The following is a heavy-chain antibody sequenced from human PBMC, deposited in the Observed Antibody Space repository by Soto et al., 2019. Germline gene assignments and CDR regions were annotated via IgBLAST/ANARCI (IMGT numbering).Heavy chain of an antibody. V-gene: IGHV4-34*01. CDR1: GGSFSGYY. D-gene: IGHD6-19*01. CDR2: INHSGST. J-gene: IGHJ4*02. CDR3: ARLGAVANLDY. Sequence: SETLSLTCAVYGGSFSGYYWSWIRQPPGKGLEWIGEINHSGSTNYNPSLKSRVTISVDTSKNQFSLKLSSVTAADTAVYYCARLGAVANLDYWGQGTLVTVSS.